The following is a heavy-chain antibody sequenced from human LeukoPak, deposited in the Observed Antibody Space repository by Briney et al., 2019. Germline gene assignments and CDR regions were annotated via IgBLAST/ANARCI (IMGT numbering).Heavy chain of an antibody. V-gene: IGHV4-39*01. CDR1: GGSISSSSYY. J-gene: IGHJ3*02. D-gene: IGHD2-2*01. Sequence: SETLSLTCTVSGGSISSSSYYWGWIRQPPGKGLEWIGRIYYSGSTYYNPSLKSRVTISVDTSKNQFSLKLSSVTAADTAVYYCARKLGYCSSTSCLDAFDIWGQGTMVTVSS. CDR3: ARKLGYCSSTSCLDAFDI. CDR2: IYYSGST.